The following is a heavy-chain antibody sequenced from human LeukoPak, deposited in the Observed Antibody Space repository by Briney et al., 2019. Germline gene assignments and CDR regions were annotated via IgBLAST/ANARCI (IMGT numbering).Heavy chain of an antibody. CDR1: GGSFRSNNYY. CDR3: ARYTAPMAFDI. J-gene: IGHJ3*02. V-gene: IGHV4-39*07. Sequence: SETLSLTCIVSGGSFRSNNYYWGWIRQPPGKGLEWIGSVSYSGSTYYNPSLKSRVTISIDTSKNQFSLKLRSVTAADTAMFYCARYTAPMAFDIWGQGTMVTVSS. D-gene: IGHD2-2*01. CDR2: VSYSGST.